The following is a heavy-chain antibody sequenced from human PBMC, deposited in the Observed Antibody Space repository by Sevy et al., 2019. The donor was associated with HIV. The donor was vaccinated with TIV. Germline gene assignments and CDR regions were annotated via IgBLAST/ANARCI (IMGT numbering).Heavy chain of an antibody. V-gene: IGHV3-30*04. Sequence: GGSLRLSCAASGFTFSSYAMHWVRQAPGKGLEWVAVISYDGSNKYYADSVKGRFTISRDNSKNTLYLQMNSLRAEDTAVYYCARDLHCSGGSCRDGMDVWGQRTTVTVSS. J-gene: IGHJ6*02. CDR2: ISYDGSNK. CDR3: ARDLHCSGGSCRDGMDV. D-gene: IGHD2-15*01. CDR1: GFTFSSYA.